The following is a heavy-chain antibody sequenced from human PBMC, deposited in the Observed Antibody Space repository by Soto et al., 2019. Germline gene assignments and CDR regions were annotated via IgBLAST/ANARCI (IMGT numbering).Heavy chain of an antibody. CDR3: AKRNLVVRPPFDY. CDR1: GFTFSSYA. V-gene: IGHV3-23*01. CDR2: ISGSGGGI. Sequence: EVQLLESGGGLVQPGGSLRLSCAASGFTFSSYAMSWVGQAPGKGLEWVSTISGSGGGIYYADSVKGRFTISRDNSKNTLDLQMNSLRAEDTAVYYCAKRNLVVRPPFDYWGQGTLVTVSS. J-gene: IGHJ4*02. D-gene: IGHD2-15*01.